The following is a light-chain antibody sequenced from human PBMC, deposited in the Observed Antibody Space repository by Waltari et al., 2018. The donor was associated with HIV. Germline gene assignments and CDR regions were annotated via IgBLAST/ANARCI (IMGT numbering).Light chain of an antibody. CDR2: RSK. V-gene: IGLV1-47*01. CDR3: AAWDDSLSGPV. J-gene: IGLJ3*02. CDR1: SSNIGNNY. Sequence: QSVLTPPPSASGTPGQRVTISCSGSSSNIGNNYVYWYHQLPGTAPKLLIYRSKQRPSGVPDRFSGSKSGTSASLASSGLRSEDEADYYCAAWDDSLSGPVFGGGTKLTVL.